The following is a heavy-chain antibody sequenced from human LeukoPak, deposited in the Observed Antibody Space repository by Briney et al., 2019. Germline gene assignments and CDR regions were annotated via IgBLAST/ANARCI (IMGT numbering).Heavy chain of an antibody. CDR1: GFTFSSYA. CDR3: ANFLGELRANYFDY. CDR2: ISGSGGST. Sequence: GGSLRLSCAASGFTFSSYAMSWVRQAPGEGLEWVSAISGSGGSTYYADSVKGRFTISRDNSKNTLYLQMNSLRAEDTAVYYCANFLGELRANYFDYWGQGTLVTVSS. J-gene: IGHJ4*02. V-gene: IGHV3-23*01. D-gene: IGHD3-16*01.